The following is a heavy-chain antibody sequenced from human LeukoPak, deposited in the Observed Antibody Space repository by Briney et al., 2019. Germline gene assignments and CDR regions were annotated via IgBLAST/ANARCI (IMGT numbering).Heavy chain of an antibody. D-gene: IGHD5-12*01. V-gene: IGHV4-34*01. J-gene: IGHJ4*02. CDR2: INHSGST. Sequence: SETLSLTCAIYGGSFSGYDWSWIRQPPGKGLEWIEEINHSGSTNYNPSLKSRVTISVDTSKNQFSLKLSSVTAADTAVYYCASSGYEGLDFDYWGQGTLVTVSS. CDR3: ASSGYEGLDFDY. CDR1: GGSFSGYD.